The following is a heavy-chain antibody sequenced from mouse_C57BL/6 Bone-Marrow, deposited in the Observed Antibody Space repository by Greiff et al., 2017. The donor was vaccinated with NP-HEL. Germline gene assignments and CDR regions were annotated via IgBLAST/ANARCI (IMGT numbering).Heavy chain of an antibody. Sequence: QVQLKESGPELVKPGASVKISCKASGYAFSSSWMNWVKQRPGKGLEWIGRIYPGDGDTNYNGKFKGKATLTADKSSSTAYMQLSSLTSEDSAVYFCARLTPGWYFDVWGTGTTVTVSS. CDR2: IYPGDGDT. V-gene: IGHV1-82*01. D-gene: IGHD2-12*01. J-gene: IGHJ1*03. CDR3: ARLTPGWYFDV. CDR1: GYAFSSSW.